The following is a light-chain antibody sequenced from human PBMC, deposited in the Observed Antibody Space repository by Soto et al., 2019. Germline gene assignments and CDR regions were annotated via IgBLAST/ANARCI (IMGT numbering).Light chain of an antibody. V-gene: IGKV1-13*02. CDR2: DAS. J-gene: IGKJ2*01. CDR3: QQFNSYLYT. CDR1: QGISSA. Sequence: AIQLTQSPSSLSASVGDRVTVTCRASQGISSALAWYQQKPGKAPKLLIYDASSLESGVPSRFSGSGSGTDFTLTISSLQPEDFATYYCQQFNSYLYTFGQGTKLEIK.